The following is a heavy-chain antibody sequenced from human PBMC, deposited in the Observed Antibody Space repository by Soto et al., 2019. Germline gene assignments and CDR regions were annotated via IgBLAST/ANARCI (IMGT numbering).Heavy chain of an antibody. J-gene: IGHJ6*02. CDR2: IGESGTPT. CDR1: GFTFANAW. V-gene: IGHV3-23*01. Sequence: PGGSLRLSCTASGFTFANAWINWVRQATGKGLEWVSLIGESGTPTYYADSVKGRFTISRDNSGNTLFLEMYSLRAEDTAVYYCARYIPGVRYYGMDVWGQGTTVTVSS. D-gene: IGHD2-2*01. CDR3: ARYIPGVRYYGMDV.